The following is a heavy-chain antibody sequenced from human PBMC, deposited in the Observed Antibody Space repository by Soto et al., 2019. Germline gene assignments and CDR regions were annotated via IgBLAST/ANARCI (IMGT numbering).Heavy chain of an antibody. Sequence: GGSLRLSCAASGFTFSSYAMHWVRQAPGKGLAWVAVISYDGSNKYYADSVKGRFTISRDNSKNTLYLQMNSLRAEDTAVYYCARAQRGYSYVSHYYYGMDVWGQGTTVTVSS. CDR2: ISYDGSNK. V-gene: IGHV3-30-3*01. D-gene: IGHD5-18*01. CDR3: ARAQRGYSYVSHYYYGMDV. J-gene: IGHJ6*02. CDR1: GFTFSSYA.